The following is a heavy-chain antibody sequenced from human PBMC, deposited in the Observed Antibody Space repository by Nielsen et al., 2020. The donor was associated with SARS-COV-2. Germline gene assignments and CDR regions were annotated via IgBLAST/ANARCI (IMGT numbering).Heavy chain of an antibody. J-gene: IGHJ5*02. V-gene: IGHV4-34*01. CDR3: ARGHWWRSPTSWFGNAFDP. CDR2: INDSGST. D-gene: IGHD3-10*01. Sequence: WIRQPPGKGLEWIGEINDSGSTNHNPSLKSRVTISVDTSKNQFSLKLTSVTAADTAVYFCARGHWWRSPTSWFGNAFDPWGQGTLVTVSS.